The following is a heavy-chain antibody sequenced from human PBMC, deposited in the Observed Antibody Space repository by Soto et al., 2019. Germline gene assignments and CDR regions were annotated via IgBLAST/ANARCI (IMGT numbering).Heavy chain of an antibody. CDR1: GFTFSSYW. CDR3: ARVSPYSSGWYYFDY. V-gene: IGHV3-7*05. D-gene: IGHD6-19*01. Sequence: GGSLRLSCAASGFTFSSYWMSWVRQAPGKGLEWVANIKQDGSEKYYVDSVKGRFTISRDNAKNSLYLQMNSLRAEDTAVYYCARVSPYSSGWYYFDYWGQGTLDTVSS. CDR2: IKQDGSEK. J-gene: IGHJ4*02.